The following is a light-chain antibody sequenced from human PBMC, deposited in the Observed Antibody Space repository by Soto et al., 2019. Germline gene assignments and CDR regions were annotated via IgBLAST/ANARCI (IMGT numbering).Light chain of an antibody. V-gene: IGKV3-20*01. CDR3: QQYDSSLYT. CDR1: QSVSSSY. J-gene: IGKJ2*01. CDR2: AAS. Sequence: EIALTQSPGTLSLSPGERATLSCRASQSVSSSYLAWYQQKPGQAPRLLIYAASSRAAGIPDRFSGGGSGTDFTLTISRLEPEDFAVYFCQQYDSSLYTFGQGTKLEIK.